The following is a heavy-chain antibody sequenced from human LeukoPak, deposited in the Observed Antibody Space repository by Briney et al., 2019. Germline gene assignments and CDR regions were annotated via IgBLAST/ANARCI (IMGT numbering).Heavy chain of an antibody. V-gene: IGHV1-2*02. D-gene: IGHD4-11*01. Sequence: ASVKVSCKASGYTFTGYYMHWVRQAPGQGLEWMGWINPNSGGTNYAQKFQGRVTMTRDTSISTAYMELSRLRPDDTAVYYCARGESNYVSGYYYYYMDVWGKGTTVTISS. J-gene: IGHJ6*03. CDR3: ARGESNYVSGYYYYYMDV. CDR2: INPNSGGT. CDR1: GYTFTGYY.